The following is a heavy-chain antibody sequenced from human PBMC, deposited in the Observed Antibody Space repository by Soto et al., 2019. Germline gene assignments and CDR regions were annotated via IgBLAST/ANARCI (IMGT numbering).Heavy chain of an antibody. J-gene: IGHJ5*02. Sequence: KPSETLSLTCSVSGGSISNSGNYWGWIRRPPGKGLEWIGTMDYSGGTSYNPSLKSRVTISADTSNNQFSLRLSSVTAADTAVYYCARRTPLYASESSRFDPWGQGALVTVS. CDR1: GGSISNSGNY. D-gene: IGHD3-10*01. V-gene: IGHV4-39*01. CDR2: MDYSGGT. CDR3: ARRTPLYASESSRFDP.